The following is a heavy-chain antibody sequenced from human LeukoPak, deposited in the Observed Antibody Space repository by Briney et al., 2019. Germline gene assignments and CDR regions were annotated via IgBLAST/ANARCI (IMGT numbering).Heavy chain of an antibody. V-gene: IGHV2-5*02. CDR3: AQGRVSSWYFDAFDI. J-gene: IGHJ3*02. CDR2: IYWDDNK. Sequence: SGPTLVKPTQTLTLTCTFSGFSLSTSGVGVGWIRQPPGKALEWLALIYWDDNKRYSPSLKSRLTITKDTSKNQVVLTVTNMDPVDTATYYCAQGRVSSWYFDAFDIWGQGTMVTVSS. D-gene: IGHD6-13*01. CDR1: GFSLSTSGVG.